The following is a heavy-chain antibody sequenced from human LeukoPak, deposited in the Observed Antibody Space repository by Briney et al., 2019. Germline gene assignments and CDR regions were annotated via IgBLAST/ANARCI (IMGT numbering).Heavy chain of an antibody. CDR2: IIPIFGTA. D-gene: IGHD2-2*01. V-gene: IGHV1-69*13. CDR3: ASTLGYCSRTSCYAYYYYGMDV. J-gene: IGHJ6*02. Sequence: ASVKVSCKASGGTFSSYAISWVRQAPGQGLEWMGGIIPIFGTANYAQKFQGRVTITADESTSTAYMELSSLRSEDTAVYYCASTLGYCSRTSCYAYYYYGMDVWGQGTTVTVSS. CDR1: GGTFSSYA.